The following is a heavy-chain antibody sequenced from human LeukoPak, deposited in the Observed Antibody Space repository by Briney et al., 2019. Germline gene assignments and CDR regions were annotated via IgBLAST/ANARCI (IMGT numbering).Heavy chain of an antibody. D-gene: IGHD3-10*01. CDR1: GGTFSSYA. Sequence: SVQVSCQASGGTFSSYAISWVRQAPGQGLEWMGGIIPIFGTANYAQKFQGRVTITADESTSTAYMELSSLRSEDTAVYYCARTSSDVRGVIKGFGDWGQGTLVTVSS. CDR2: IIPIFGTA. CDR3: ARTSSDVRGVIKGFGD. V-gene: IGHV1-69*13. J-gene: IGHJ4*02.